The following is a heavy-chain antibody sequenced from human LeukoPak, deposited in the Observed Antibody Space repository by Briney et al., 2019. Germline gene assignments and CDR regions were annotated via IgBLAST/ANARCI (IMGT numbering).Heavy chain of an antibody. CDR3: ARTNSSGYFPPCKY. CDR2: ISGSGGST. CDR1: GFTFSSYW. D-gene: IGHD3-22*01. V-gene: IGHV3-23*01. Sequence: GGSLRLSCAASGFTFSSYWMSWVRQAPGKGLEWVSAISGSGGSTYYADSVKGRFTISRDNSKNTLYLQMNSLRAEDTAVYYCARTNSSGYFPPCKYWGQGTLVTVSS. J-gene: IGHJ4*02.